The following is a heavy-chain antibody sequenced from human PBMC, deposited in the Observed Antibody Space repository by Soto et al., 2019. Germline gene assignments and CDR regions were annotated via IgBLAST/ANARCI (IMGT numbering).Heavy chain of an antibody. CDR2: VSGSGGTI. CDR1: GFTFRSYA. D-gene: IGHD3-10*01. V-gene: IGHV3-23*01. J-gene: IGHJ4*02. Sequence: EVQLLESGGGLVQPGGSLRLSCAASGFTFRSYAMSWVRQAPGKGLEWVSSVSGSGGTIIYADSVKGRFTISRDNSKTTVYLQMNSLRAEDTAVYYCATFRGQVYAEYHFDSWGQGTLVTVSS. CDR3: ATFRGQVYAEYHFDS.